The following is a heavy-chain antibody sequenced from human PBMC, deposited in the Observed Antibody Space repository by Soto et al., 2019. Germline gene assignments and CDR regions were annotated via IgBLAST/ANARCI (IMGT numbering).Heavy chain of an antibody. D-gene: IGHD6-13*01. CDR2: VYYSGST. CDR1: GGSVSSSSYY. V-gene: IGHV4-39*07. J-gene: IGHJ5*02. CDR3: ARFDAAAGTGGNWFDP. Sequence: SETLSLTCTVSGGSVSSSSYYWGWVRQPPGKGLEWIGSVYYSGSTYYNPSLKSRVTISVDTSKNQFSLKLSSVTAADTAVYYCARFDAAAGTGGNWFDPWGQGTLVTVSS.